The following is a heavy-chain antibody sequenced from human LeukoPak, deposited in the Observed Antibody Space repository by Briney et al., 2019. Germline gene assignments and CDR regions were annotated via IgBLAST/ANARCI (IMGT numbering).Heavy chain of an antibody. CDR2: ISAYNGNT. J-gene: IGHJ6*03. V-gene: IGHV1-18*04. CDR3: SRDCITIKSRNLCYYMDV. CDR1: GYTFTGYY. Sequence: ASVKVSCKASGYTFTGYYMHWVRQAPGQGLEWMGCISAYNGNTNYAQKLQGRVTMTTDTSTSTAYMKLRSLRSDDTAVYYCSRDCITIKSRNLCYYMDVWGKGTTVTVSS. D-gene: IGHD3-3*01.